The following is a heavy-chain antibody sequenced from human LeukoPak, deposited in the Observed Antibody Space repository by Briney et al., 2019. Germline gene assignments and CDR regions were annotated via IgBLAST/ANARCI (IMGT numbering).Heavy chain of an antibody. D-gene: IGHD3-22*01. CDR1: GFTFRSYS. CDR3: ARAVAYYYDSSGYYHDY. J-gene: IGHJ4*02. Sequence: GGSLRLSCAASGFTFRSYSMNWVRQAPGKGLEWVSSMSSSSSYIYYADSVKGRFTISRDNAKNSLYLQMNSLRTEDTAVYYRARAVAYYYDSSGYYHDYWGQGTLVTVSS. V-gene: IGHV3-21*01. CDR2: MSSSSSYI.